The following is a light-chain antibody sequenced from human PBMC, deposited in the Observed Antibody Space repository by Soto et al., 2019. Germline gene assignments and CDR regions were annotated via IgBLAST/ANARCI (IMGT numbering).Light chain of an antibody. CDR3: QQYRDLPQT. CDR1: QSVRSNY. V-gene: IGKV3-20*01. Sequence: EIVLTQSPGTLSLSPGERATLSCRASQSVRSNYLAWYQQKPGQAPRLLIYNSSTRATGIPDRFSGSWSGTDFTLTISRLEPEDFALYYCQQYRDLPQTFGQGTQVEIK. J-gene: IGKJ1*01. CDR2: NSS.